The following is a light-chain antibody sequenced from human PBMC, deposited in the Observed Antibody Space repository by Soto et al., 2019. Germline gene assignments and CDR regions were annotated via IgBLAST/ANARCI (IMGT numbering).Light chain of an antibody. CDR1: SSDVGAYNF. Sequence: QSALTQPASVSGSPGQSITISCTGISSDVGAYNFVSWYQQHPGKAPKLMIYDVSNRPSGVSNRISGSKSGNTASLTISGLQAEDEADYYCTSHTSSGSLVFGTGTKLTVL. CDR3: TSHTSSGSLV. J-gene: IGLJ1*01. V-gene: IGLV2-14*03. CDR2: DVS.